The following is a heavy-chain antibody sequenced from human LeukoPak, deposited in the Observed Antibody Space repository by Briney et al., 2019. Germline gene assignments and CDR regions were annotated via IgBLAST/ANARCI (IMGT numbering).Heavy chain of an antibody. V-gene: IGHV3-48*03. J-gene: IGHJ4*02. Sequence: PGGSLRLSCAASGFTFSSYEMDWVRQAPGKGLEWVSYISSSGSTIYYADSVKGRFTISRDNAKNSLYLQMNSLRAEDTAVYYCARDTGGIDGYRRGYFDYWGQGTLVTVSS. CDR2: ISSSGSTI. D-gene: IGHD5-24*01. CDR3: ARDTGGIDGYRRGYFDY. CDR1: GFTFSSYE.